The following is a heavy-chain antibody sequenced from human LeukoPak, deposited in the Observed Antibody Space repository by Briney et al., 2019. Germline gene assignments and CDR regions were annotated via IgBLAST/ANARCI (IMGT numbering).Heavy chain of an antibody. CDR1: GGSISSYY. V-gene: IGHV4-59*01. Sequence: SETLSLTCTVSGGSISSYYWSWIRQPPGKELEWIGYIYYSGSTNYNPSLKSRVTISVDTSKNQFSLKLSSVTAADTSVYYCARDSDTYYYDSSGYSNWFDPWGQGTLVTVSS. D-gene: IGHD3-22*01. J-gene: IGHJ5*02. CDR2: IYYSGST. CDR3: ARDSDTYYYDSSGYSNWFDP.